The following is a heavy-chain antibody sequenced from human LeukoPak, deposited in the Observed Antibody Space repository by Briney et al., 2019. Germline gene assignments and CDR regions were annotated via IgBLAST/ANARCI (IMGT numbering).Heavy chain of an antibody. V-gene: IGHV3-74*01. J-gene: IGHJ5*02. Sequence: PGRSLRLSCAASGFTFSSYGMHWVRQAPGKGLVWVSRINSDGSSTSYADSVKGRFTISRDNAKNTLYLQMNSLRAEDTAVYYCASAVFNWFDPWGQGTLVTVSS. D-gene: IGHD3-3*01. CDR3: ASAVFNWFDP. CDR2: INSDGSST. CDR1: GFTFSSYG.